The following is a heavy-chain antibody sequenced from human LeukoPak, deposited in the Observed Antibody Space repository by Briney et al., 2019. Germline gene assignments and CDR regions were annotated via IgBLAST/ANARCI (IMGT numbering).Heavy chain of an antibody. CDR3: AKDLNYAFDY. CDR1: GFAFMTYA. D-gene: IGHD1-7*01. CDR2: LSANGVKT. J-gene: IGHJ4*02. V-gene: IGHV3-23*01. Sequence: GGSLRLSCAASGFAFMTYAMSRVRQAPGKGLEWVSALSANGVKTYYADSVKGRFTISRDNSKNTLYVQMNSLRAEDTAVYYCAKDLNYAFDYWGQGILVTVSS.